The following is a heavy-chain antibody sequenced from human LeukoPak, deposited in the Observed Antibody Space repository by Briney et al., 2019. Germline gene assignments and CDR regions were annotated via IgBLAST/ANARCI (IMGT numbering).Heavy chain of an antibody. CDR1: GFTFDDYA. D-gene: IGHD3-3*01. CDR2: ISWNSGSI. CDR3: AKDTIFGVVDL. J-gene: IGHJ3*01. Sequence: PGRSLRLSCAASGFTFDDYAMHWVRHAPGKGLEWVSGISWNSGSIGYADSVKGRLTISRDNAKNSLYLQMNSLRAEDTALYYCAKDTIFGVVDLWGQGTMVTVSS. V-gene: IGHV3-9*01.